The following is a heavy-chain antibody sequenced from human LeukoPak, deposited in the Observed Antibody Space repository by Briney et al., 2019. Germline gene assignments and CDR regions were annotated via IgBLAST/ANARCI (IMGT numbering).Heavy chain of an antibody. CDR1: GGTFSSYA. CDR2: IIPIFGTA. V-gene: IGHV1-69*05. D-gene: IGHD3-10*01. CDR3: ASIFNLGRTVRGAPHFDY. Sequence: GASVKVSCKASGGTFSSYAISWVRQAPGQGLEWMGRIIPIFGTANYAQKFQGRVTITTDESTSTAYMELSSLRSEDTAVYYCASIFNLGRTVRGAPHFDYWGQGTLVTVSS. J-gene: IGHJ4*02.